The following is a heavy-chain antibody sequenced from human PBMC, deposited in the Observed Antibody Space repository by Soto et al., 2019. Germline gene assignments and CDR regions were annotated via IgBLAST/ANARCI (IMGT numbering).Heavy chain of an antibody. V-gene: IGHV3-21*01. CDR3: ASTKGIYTS. CDR1: GFTFSSYS. J-gene: IGHJ4*02. CDR2: ISSSSCYI. D-gene: IGHD3-16*01. Sequence: EVQLVESGGGLVKPGGSLRLSCAASGFTFSSYSMNWVRQAPGKGLEWVSSISSSSCYIYYADSEKGRFTISRDNAKNSLYRQMNSLRAEDTAVYYCASTKGIYTSWGQGTLVTVSS.